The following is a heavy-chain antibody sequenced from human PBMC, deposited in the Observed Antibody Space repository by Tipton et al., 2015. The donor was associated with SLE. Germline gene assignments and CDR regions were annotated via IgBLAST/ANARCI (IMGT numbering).Heavy chain of an antibody. CDR2: INSDGRSI. D-gene: IGHD3-22*01. V-gene: IGHV3-74*03. J-gene: IGHJ4*02. CDR1: GFTFSNYA. CDR3: AKEGGDDSSGYMHY. Sequence: SLRLSCAASGFTFSNYAMNWVRQAPGKGLVWVSRINSDGRSITYADSVKGRFTISRDNAKNTLYLQMNSLRAEDTAVYFCAKEGGDDSSGYMHYWGQGTLVTVSP.